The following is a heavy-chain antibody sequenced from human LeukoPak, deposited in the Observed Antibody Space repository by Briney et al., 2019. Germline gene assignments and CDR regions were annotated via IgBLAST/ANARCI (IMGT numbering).Heavy chain of an antibody. Sequence: GGSLRLSCAAPGFTFSSYGMHWVRQAPGKGLEWVAFIRYDGSNKYYADSVKGRFTISRDNSKNTLYLQMNSLRAEDTAVYYCAKDFFPYGGNSPEYYYYYYMDVWGKGTTVTISS. V-gene: IGHV3-30*02. CDR1: GFTFSSYG. CDR2: IRYDGSNK. CDR3: AKDFFPYGGNSPEYYYYYYMDV. D-gene: IGHD4-23*01. J-gene: IGHJ6*03.